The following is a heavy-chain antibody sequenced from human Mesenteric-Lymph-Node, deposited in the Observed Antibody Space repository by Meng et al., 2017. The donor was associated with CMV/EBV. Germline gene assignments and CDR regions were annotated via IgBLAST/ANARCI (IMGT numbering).Heavy chain of an antibody. D-gene: IGHD2/OR15-2a*01. CDR1: GVSVTSGAYH. J-gene: IGHJ4*02. CDR3: AKSRSSTPGIVDD. Sequence: QLQGVGPGRVTPSEALSLPCIGSGVSVTSGAYHWSWIRQAPGKGLEWIGYIYGTGITIYNPSLKSRVTILLETSKNQFSLKLNSVTTADTAVYYCAKSRSSTPGIVDDWGQGTLVTVSS. V-gene: IGHV4-61*08. CDR2: IYGTGIT.